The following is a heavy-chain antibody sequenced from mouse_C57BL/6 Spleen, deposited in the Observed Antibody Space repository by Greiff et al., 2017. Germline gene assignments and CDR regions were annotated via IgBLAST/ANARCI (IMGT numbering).Heavy chain of an antibody. Sequence: VQLQQPGAELVKPGASVKLSCKASGYTFTSYWMHWVKQRPGQGLEWIGMIHPNSGSTNYNEKFKSKATLTVDKSSSTAYMQLSSLTSEDSAVYYCARFYYYGISYFDYWGQGTTLTVSS. CDR3: ARFYYYGISYFDY. J-gene: IGHJ2*01. CDR1: GYTFTSYW. D-gene: IGHD1-1*01. V-gene: IGHV1-64*01. CDR2: IHPNSGST.